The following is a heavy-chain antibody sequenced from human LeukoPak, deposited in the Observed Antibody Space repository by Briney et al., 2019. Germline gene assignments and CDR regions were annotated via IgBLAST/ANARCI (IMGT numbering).Heavy chain of an antibody. J-gene: IGHJ3*02. CDR1: GFTFSTYN. V-gene: IGHV3-21*04. CDR2: ITSSSIYI. CDR3: ARVSFQAFDI. D-gene: IGHD3-3*02. Sequence: GGSLRLSCAASGFTFSTYNMNWVRQAPGKGLEWVSFITSSSIYIYYADSVKGRFTLSRDNAKNSLYLQMNSLRPEETAVYYCARVSFQAFDIWGQGTMVTVSS.